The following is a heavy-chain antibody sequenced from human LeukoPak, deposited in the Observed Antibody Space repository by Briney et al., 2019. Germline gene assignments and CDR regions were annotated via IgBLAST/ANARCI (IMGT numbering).Heavy chain of an antibody. CDR3: ARGKGSGYYSNFDY. J-gene: IGHJ4*02. V-gene: IGHV4-39*01. D-gene: IGHD3-22*01. CDR2: IYYSGNT. CDR1: GGSISSSSYY. Sequence: SETLSLTCSVSGGSISSSSYYWGWIRQPPGKGLEWIGSIYYSGNTYNNPSLKSRVTISVDTSKNQLSLKLTSVTAADTAVYYCARGKGSGYYSNFDYWGQGTLVTVSS.